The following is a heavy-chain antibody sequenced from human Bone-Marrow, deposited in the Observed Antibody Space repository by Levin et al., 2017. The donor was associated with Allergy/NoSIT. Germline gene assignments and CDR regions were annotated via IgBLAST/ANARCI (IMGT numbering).Heavy chain of an antibody. CDR2: ISGSGGST. CDR3: AKGSRSNPFDY. J-gene: IGHJ4*02. D-gene: IGHD2-2*01. V-gene: IGHV3-23*01. Sequence: GGSLRLSCVASGFAFGFAFNNYAMSWVRQAPGKGLEWVSAISGSGGSTYYADSVKGRFSISRDNSKNTLYLQMNSLTAEDTAVYYCAKGSRSNPFDYWGQGTLVTVSS. CDR1: GFAFGFAFNNYA.